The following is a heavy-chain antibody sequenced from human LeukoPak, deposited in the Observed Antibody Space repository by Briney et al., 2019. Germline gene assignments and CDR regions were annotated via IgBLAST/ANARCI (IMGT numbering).Heavy chain of an antibody. Sequence: SETLSLTCSVSGGSISSSYWSWIRQAPGKGPEWIGYIFYTGSNDYSPSLKSRVTISVDTSKNQFSLRVNSVTAADTAVYYCARAIYSRAWYASNIWGQGTVVTVSA. CDR1: GGSISSSY. V-gene: IGHV4-59*01. CDR2: IFYTGSN. CDR3: ARAIYSRAWYASNI. D-gene: IGHD6-19*01. J-gene: IGHJ3*02.